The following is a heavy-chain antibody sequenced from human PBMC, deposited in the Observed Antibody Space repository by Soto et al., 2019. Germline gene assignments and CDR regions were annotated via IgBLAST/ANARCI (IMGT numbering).Heavy chain of an antibody. CDR3: ARGNGYNYFDY. V-gene: IGHV3-23*01. D-gene: IGHD5-18*01. Sequence: EVQLLESGGGLVQPGGSLRLSCAASGFTFSTYAMSWVRQAPGKGLEWVSAISGSGANTYYADSVKGRLTISRDNSKNTLYLQMNSLRAEDTAVYYCARGNGYNYFDYWGQGTLVTVSS. CDR2: ISGSGANT. J-gene: IGHJ4*02. CDR1: GFTFSTYA.